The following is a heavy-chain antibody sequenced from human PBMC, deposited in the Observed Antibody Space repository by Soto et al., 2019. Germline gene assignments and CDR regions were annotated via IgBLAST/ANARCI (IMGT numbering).Heavy chain of an antibody. CDR2: IDHSGYT. D-gene: IGHD3-3*01. V-gene: IGHV4-31*03. J-gene: IGHJ4*02. Sequence: KPSETLSLTCTVSGGSFNSGGYYFICIRQHPWKGLEWLGYIDHSGYTFYNPSLQSRIILSMDTSKNQFSLKLSSATAADTAVYFCARKQAGFFYGIDYWGQGTLVTVSS. CDR1: GGSFNSGGYY. CDR3: ARKQAGFFYGIDY.